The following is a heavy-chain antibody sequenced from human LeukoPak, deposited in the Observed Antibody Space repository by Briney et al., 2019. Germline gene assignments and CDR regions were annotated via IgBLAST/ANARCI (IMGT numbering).Heavy chain of an antibody. CDR2: IWYDGSNK. J-gene: IGHJ4*02. V-gene: IGHV3-33*06. CDR3: AKDIVRLAVAADPFDY. CDR1: GFTFSSYG. Sequence: GRSLRLSCAASGFTFSSYGMHWVRQAPGKGLEWVAVIWYDGSNKYYADSVKGRFTISRDNSKNTLYLQMNSLRAEDTAVYYCAKDIVRLAVAADPFDYWGQGTLVTVSS. D-gene: IGHD6-19*01.